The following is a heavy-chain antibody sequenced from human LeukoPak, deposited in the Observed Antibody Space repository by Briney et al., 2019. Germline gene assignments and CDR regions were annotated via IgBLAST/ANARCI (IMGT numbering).Heavy chain of an antibody. V-gene: IGHV3-33*01. D-gene: IGHD3-10*01. Sequence: PGGSLRLSCAASGFAFNTYAMHWGRQAPGQGLEWVALIWHDGSHKFYSNSVRGQFTISRDNSKNTVCIQMNNLRTKETSIYYCEREIFGSGSYPDLWGQGTLVTVYS. CDR2: IWHDGSHK. J-gene: IGHJ4*02. CDR3: EREIFGSGSYPDL. CDR1: GFAFNTYA.